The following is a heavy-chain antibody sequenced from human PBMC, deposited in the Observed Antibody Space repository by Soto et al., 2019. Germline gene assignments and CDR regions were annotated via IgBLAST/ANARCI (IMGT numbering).Heavy chain of an antibody. CDR3: ARDWIVATIGHNWFDP. D-gene: IGHD5-12*01. Sequence: GGSLRLSCAASGFTFSSYSMNWVRQAPGKGLEWVSSISSSSSYIYYADSVKGRFTISRDNAKNSLYLQMNSLRAEDTAVYYCARDWIVATIGHNWFDPWGQGTLVTVSS. CDR1: GFTFSSYS. V-gene: IGHV3-21*01. CDR2: ISSSSSYI. J-gene: IGHJ5*02.